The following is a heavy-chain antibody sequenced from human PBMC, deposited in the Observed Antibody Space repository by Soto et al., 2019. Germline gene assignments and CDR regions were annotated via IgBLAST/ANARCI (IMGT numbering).Heavy chain of an antibody. D-gene: IGHD1-1*01. J-gene: IGHJ4*01. CDR3: ARGRYGDY. V-gene: IGHV1-18*01. CDR1: GYTFTSYG. Sequence: QVHLVQSGAEVKKPGASVKVSCKGSGYTFTSYGITWVRQAPGQGLEWMGWISAHNGNTDYAQKLQGRSTVTRDTSRSTAYMELRSLRSYDPAVYYCARGRYGDYWGHGALVTVSS. CDR2: ISAHNGNT.